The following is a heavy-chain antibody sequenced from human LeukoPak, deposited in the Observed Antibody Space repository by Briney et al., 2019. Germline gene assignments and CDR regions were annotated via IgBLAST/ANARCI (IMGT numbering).Heavy chain of an antibody. V-gene: IGHV3-7*01. D-gene: IGHD2-2*01. J-gene: IGHJ4*02. CDR2: IKQDRSEK. CDR1: GFTFSSYA. Sequence: GGSLRLSCAASGFTFSSYAMTWVRQAPGKGLEWVANIKQDRSEKYYVDSVKGRFTISRDNAKNSLYLQMNSLRAEDTAVYYCARDARSKYCSSTSCYGFDYWGQGTLVTVSS. CDR3: ARDARSKYCSSTSCYGFDY.